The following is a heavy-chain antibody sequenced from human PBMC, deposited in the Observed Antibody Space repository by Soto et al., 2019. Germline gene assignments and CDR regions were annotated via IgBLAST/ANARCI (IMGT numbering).Heavy chain of an antibody. CDR1: GFTFSSYS. D-gene: IGHD3-3*01. Sequence: PGGSLRLSCAASGFTFSSYSMNWVRLAPGKGLEWVSYISSSSSTIYYADSVRGRFTISRDNAKNSLYLQMNSLRDEDTAVYYCARGDYDFWSGYYKGSWSEPWGQGTLVTVSS. CDR2: ISSSSSTI. CDR3: ARGDYDFWSGYYKGSWSEP. J-gene: IGHJ5*02. V-gene: IGHV3-48*02.